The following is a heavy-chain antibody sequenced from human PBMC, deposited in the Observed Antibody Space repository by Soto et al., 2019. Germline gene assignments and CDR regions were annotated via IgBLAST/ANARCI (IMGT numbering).Heavy chain of an antibody. J-gene: IGHJ4*02. D-gene: IGHD2-15*01. CDR3: ARVPMVAATHPHLSPFDY. CDR2: IIPIFGTA. CDR1: GGTFSSYA. Sequence: SVKVSCKASGGTFSSYAISWVRQAPGQGLEWMGGIIPIFGTANYAQKFQGRVTITADESTSTAYMELSSLRSDDTAVYYCARVPMVAATHPHLSPFDYWGQGTLVTVSS. V-gene: IGHV1-69*13.